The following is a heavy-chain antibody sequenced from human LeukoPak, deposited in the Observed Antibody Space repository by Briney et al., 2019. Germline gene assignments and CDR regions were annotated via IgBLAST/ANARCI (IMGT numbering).Heavy chain of an antibody. J-gene: IGHJ4*02. CDR2: IGSGGGTK. Sequence: GGSLRLSCAVSGFIFSSYEMNWVRQAPGKGLEWVSYIGSGGGTKYYADSVKGRFTISRDYGKYSLYLQMNSLRAEDTAVYYCASFPSSGWYVSGNDFWGQGTLVTVSS. CDR1: GFIFSSYE. CDR3: ASFPSSGWYVSGNDF. D-gene: IGHD6-19*01. V-gene: IGHV3-48*03.